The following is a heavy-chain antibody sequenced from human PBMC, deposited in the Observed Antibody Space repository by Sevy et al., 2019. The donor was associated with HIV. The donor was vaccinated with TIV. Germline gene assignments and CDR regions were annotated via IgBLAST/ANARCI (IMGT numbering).Heavy chain of an antibody. CDR3: ASPRGASAFDI. Sequence: SETLSLTCAVSGGSISSSNWWSWVRQPPGKGLEWIGEIYHSGSTNYNPSLKSRVTISVDKSKNQFSLKLGSVTAADTAVYYCASPRGASAFDIWGQGTMVTVSS. CDR2: IYHSGST. V-gene: IGHV4-4*02. D-gene: IGHD1-26*01. J-gene: IGHJ3*02. CDR1: GGSISSSNW.